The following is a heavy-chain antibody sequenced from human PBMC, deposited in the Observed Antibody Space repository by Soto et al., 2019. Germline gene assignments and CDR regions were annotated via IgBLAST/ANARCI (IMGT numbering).Heavy chain of an antibody. J-gene: IGHJ4*02. Sequence: GGSLRLSCGASGFTFRSYAMHWVRQTPGKGLEWVAVISYDGSNKHYADSVKGRFSISRDNSKNMLYLQMDSLSTEDTAVYYCVRSMIIVVRLIGLDYWGQGTLVTVSS. CDR2: ISYDGSNK. CDR1: GFTFRSYA. CDR3: VRSMIIVVRLIGLDY. D-gene: IGHD3-22*01. V-gene: IGHV3-30-3*01.